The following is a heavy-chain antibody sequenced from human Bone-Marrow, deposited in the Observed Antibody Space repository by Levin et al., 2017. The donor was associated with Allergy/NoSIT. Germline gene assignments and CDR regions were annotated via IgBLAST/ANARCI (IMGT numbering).Heavy chain of an antibody. Sequence: PGGSLRLSCAASGFTFDDYAMHWVRQAPGKGLEWVSGISWNSGSIGYADSVKGRFTISRDNAKNSLYLQMNSLRAEDTALYYCAKDRRGYCSSTSCYEYYFDYWGQGTLVTVSS. D-gene: IGHD2-2*01. CDR2: ISWNSGSI. J-gene: IGHJ4*02. CDR1: GFTFDDYA. V-gene: IGHV3-9*01. CDR3: AKDRRGYCSSTSCYEYYFDY.